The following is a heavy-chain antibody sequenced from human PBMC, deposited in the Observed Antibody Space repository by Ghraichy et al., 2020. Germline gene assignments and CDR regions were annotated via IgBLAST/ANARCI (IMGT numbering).Heavy chain of an antibody. CDR2: IYYTKT. V-gene: IGHV4-59*01. CDR1: GGFISDYH. D-gene: IGHD1-14*01. J-gene: IGHJ6*03. CDR3: ARSEFGYNAGYFFYYMDV. Sequence: SETLSLTCTVSGGFISDYHWSWIRQPPGKGLEWIGDIYYTKTNYNPALKSRVTISVDTSKNQFSLRLSSVTAADTAIYYCARSEFGYNAGYFFYYMDVWGKGTAVTVSS.